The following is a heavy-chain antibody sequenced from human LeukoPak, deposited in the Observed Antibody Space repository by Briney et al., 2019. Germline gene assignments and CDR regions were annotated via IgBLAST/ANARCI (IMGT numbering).Heavy chain of an antibody. Sequence: GGAREISVKGSGSNFTSYWSGGGGRVPGKGRGGRGIIYTGESDTRYSPSFQGQVTISADKSISTAYLQWSSLKASDTAMYYCARHVDLYDFWSGYSDAFDIWGQGTMVTVSS. CDR1: GSNFTSYW. CDR2: IYTGESDT. D-gene: IGHD3-3*01. CDR3: ARHVDLYDFWSGYSDAFDI. V-gene: IGHV5-51*01. J-gene: IGHJ3*02.